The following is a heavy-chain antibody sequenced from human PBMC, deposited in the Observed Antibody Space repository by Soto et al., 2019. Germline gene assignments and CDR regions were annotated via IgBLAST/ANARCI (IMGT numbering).Heavy chain of an antibody. D-gene: IGHD3-10*01. CDR2: IYYSGST. Sequence: SETLSLTCTVSGGSISSYYWSSIRQPPGKGLEWIGYIYYSGSTNYKPSRKSRVTISVDTSKNQFCLQLSCVTAADTAVYYCGRDLSPGGGYYGMDVWGQGTTVTVS. CDR3: GRDLSPGGGYYGMDV. CDR1: GGSISSYY. V-gene: IGHV4-59*01. J-gene: IGHJ6*02.